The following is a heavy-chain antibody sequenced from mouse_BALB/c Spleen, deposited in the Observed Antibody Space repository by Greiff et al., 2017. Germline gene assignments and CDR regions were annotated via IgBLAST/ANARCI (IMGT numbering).Heavy chain of an antibody. V-gene: IGHV2-9*02. CDR3: ARDSPMIRGFAY. J-gene: IGHJ3*01. D-gene: IGHD2-4*01. CDR1: GFSLTSYG. Sequence: VKLVESGPGLVAPSQSLSITCTVSGFSLTSYGVHWVRQPPGKGLEWLGVIWAGGSTNYNSALMSRLSISKDNSKSQVFLKMNSLQTDDTAMYYCARDSPMIRGFAYWGQGTLVTVSA. CDR2: IWAGGST.